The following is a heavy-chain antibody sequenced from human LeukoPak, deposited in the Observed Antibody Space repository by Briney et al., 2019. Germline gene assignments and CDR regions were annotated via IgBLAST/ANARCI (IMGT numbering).Heavy chain of an antibody. J-gene: IGHJ5*02. CDR2: IYYSGST. CDR3: ARLGASTIFGVVNALENWFDP. CDR1: GGSISSYY. V-gene: IGHV4-59*01. Sequence: PSETLSLTCTVSGGSISSYYWSWIRQPPGKGLEWIGYIYYSGSTNYNPSLKSRVTISVDTSKNQFSLKLSSVTAADTAVYYCARLGASTIFGVVNALENWFDPWGQGTLVTVSS. D-gene: IGHD3-3*01.